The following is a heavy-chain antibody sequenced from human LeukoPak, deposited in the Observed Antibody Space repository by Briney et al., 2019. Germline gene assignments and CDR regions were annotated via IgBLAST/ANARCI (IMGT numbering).Heavy chain of an antibody. CDR3: ARDSKRSLGYCSGGSCYYGGY. D-gene: IGHD2-15*01. CDR2: IIPIFGTA. J-gene: IGHJ4*02. Sequence: ASVKVSCKASGGTFSSYAISWVRQAPGQGLEWMGGIIPIFGTANYAQKFQGRVTTTADESTSTAYMELSSLRSEDTAVYYCARDSKRSLGYCSGGSCYYGGYWGQGTLVTVSS. V-gene: IGHV1-69*13. CDR1: GGTFSSYA.